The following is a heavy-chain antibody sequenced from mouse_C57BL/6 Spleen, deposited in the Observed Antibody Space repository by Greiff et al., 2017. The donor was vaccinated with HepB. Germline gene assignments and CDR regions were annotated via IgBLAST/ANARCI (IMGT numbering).Heavy chain of an antibody. D-gene: IGHD1-1*01. CDR1: GYTFTSYW. CDR3: ARNDGIDY. CDR2: IDPSDSYT. J-gene: IGHJ2*01. Sequence: QVHVKQPGAELVKPGASVKLSCKASGYTFTSYWMQWVKQRPGQGLEWIGEIDPSDSYTNYNQKFKGKATLTVDTSSSTAYMQLSSLTSEDSAVYYCARNDGIDYWGQGTTLTVSS. V-gene: IGHV1-50*01.